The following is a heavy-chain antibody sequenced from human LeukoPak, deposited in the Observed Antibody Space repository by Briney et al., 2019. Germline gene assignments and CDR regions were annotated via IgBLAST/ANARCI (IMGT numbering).Heavy chain of an antibody. CDR2: IYYSGST. D-gene: IGHD2-15*01. V-gene: IGHV4-39*07. J-gene: IGHJ4*02. Sequence: SETLSLTCTVSGGSISSSSYYWGWIRQPPGKGLEWIGSIYYSGSTYYNPSLKSRVTISVDTSKNQFSLKLSSVTAADTAVYYCARGPRSSGSYFDYWGQGTLVTVSS. CDR1: GGSISSSSYY. CDR3: ARGPRSSGSYFDY.